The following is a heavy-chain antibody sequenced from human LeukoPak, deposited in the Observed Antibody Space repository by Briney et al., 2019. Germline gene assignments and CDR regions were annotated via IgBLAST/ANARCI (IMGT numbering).Heavy chain of an antibody. CDR3: ARVPREIASI. J-gene: IGHJ3*02. Sequence: GASVKVSCKASGYIFTSYDINWVRQATGQGLEWMGYMNPASGNTGYAQKFQGRVTMTTDTSISTACMELSSLISEDTAVYYCARVPREIASIWGQGTMVTVSS. CDR1: GYIFTSYD. CDR2: MNPASGNT. V-gene: IGHV1-8*01. D-gene: IGHD3-16*02.